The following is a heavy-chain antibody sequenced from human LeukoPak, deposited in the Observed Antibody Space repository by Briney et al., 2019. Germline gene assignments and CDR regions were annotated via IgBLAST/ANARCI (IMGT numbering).Heavy chain of an antibody. J-gene: IGHJ6*03. Sequence: GGSLRLSCAASGFTFKNYAVSWVRQAPGKGLEWVAAVRDGGDITYHADSVKGRFTISRDNSKNTLCLQMNSLRAEDTAVYYCAKGFLGYSISRYYYYMDVWGKGTTVTVSS. CDR1: GFTFKNYA. D-gene: IGHD4-11*01. V-gene: IGHV3-23*01. CDR2: VRDGGDIT. CDR3: AKGFLGYSISRYYYYMDV.